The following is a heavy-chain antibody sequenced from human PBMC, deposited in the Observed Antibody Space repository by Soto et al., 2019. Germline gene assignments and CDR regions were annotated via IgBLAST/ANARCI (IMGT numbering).Heavy chain of an antibody. CDR3: ASNTWNVVTSRDY. CDR1: GDSVSSNSAA. V-gene: IGHV6-1*01. Sequence: SPTHSLTYAISGDSVSSNSAAWNWIRQYPSRGLEWLGRTWYRSNWRNDYALSVKSRIAITPDTSKNQFSLHLNSVTPEDTAVYYCASNTWNVVTSRDYWGQGILVTVSS. J-gene: IGHJ4*02. CDR2: TWYRSNWRN. D-gene: IGHD1-1*01.